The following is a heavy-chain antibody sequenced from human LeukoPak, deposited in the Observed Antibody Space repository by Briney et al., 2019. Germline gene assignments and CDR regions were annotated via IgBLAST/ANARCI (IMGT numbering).Heavy chain of an antibody. Sequence: GASVTVSCKASGGTFSSYAISWVRQAPGQGLEWMGGIIPIFGTANYAQKFQGRVTITADESTSTAYMELSSLRSEDTAVYYCARDRCSSASCYDFDYWGQGTLVTVSS. D-gene: IGHD2-2*01. J-gene: IGHJ4*02. CDR3: ARDRCSSASCYDFDY. CDR2: IIPIFGTA. CDR1: GGTFSSYA. V-gene: IGHV1-69*13.